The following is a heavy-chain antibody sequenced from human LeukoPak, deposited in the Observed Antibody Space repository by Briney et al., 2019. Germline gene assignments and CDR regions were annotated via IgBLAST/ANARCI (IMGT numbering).Heavy chain of an antibody. CDR2: IYYSGST. CDR1: GGSISSYY. V-gene: IGHV4-59*01. Sequence: PSETLSLTCTVSGGSISSYYWSWIRQPPGKGLEWIGYIYYSGSTNYNPSLKSRVTISVNTSKNQFSLKLSSVTAADTAVYYCARDRYYDSRGYHDAFDIWGQGTMVTVSS. CDR3: ARDRYYDSRGYHDAFDI. D-gene: IGHD3-22*01. J-gene: IGHJ3*02.